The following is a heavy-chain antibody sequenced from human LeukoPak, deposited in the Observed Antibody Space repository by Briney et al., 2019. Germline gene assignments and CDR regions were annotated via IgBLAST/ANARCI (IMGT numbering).Heavy chain of an antibody. CDR2: IIPIFGTA. CDR1: GGTFSSYA. Sequence: ASVEVSCKASGGTFSSYAISWVRQAPGQGLEWMGGIIPIFGTANYAQKFQGRVTITADESTSTAYMELSSLRSEDTAVYYCARSGVGATNHDYWGQGTLVTVSS. D-gene: IGHD1-26*01. V-gene: IGHV1-69*13. J-gene: IGHJ4*02. CDR3: ARSGVGATNHDY.